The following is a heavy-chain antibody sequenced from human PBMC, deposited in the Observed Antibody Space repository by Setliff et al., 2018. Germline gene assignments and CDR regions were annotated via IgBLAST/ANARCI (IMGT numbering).Heavy chain of an antibody. D-gene: IGHD6-19*01. Sequence: SETLSLTCTVSGGSISSYYWSWIRQPAGKGLEWIGHIYIGGSANYNPSLKSRVTMSINTSKNQFSLKLNSVTAADMAVYYCAREQWLDPLGYYYMDVWAKGSTVTVSS. J-gene: IGHJ6*03. CDR3: AREQWLDPLGYYYMDV. CDR1: GGSISSYY. V-gene: IGHV4-4*07. CDR2: IYIGGSA.